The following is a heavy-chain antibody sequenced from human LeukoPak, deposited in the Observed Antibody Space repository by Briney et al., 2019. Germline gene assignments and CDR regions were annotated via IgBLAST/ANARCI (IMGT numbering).Heavy chain of an antibody. CDR1: GGSISSSSYY. CDR3: ARHAGSGWDRGFDY. J-gene: IGHJ4*02. Sequence: SETLSLTCIVSGGSISSSSYYWGWIRQPPGKGLEWIGSMYYSGSTYYNPSLKSRVTISVVTSKNQFSLKLSSVTAADTAVYYCARHAGSGWDRGFDYWGQGTLVTVSS. CDR2: MYYSGST. D-gene: IGHD6-19*01. V-gene: IGHV4-39*01.